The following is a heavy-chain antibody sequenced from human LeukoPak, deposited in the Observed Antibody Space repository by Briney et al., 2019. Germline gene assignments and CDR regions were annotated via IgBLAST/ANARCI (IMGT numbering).Heavy chain of an antibody. CDR2: ISGSGGST. CDR3: AKDGNFDWLLPYYFDY. J-gene: IGHJ4*02. CDR1: GFTFSSYA. V-gene: IGHV3-23*01. D-gene: IGHD3-9*01. Sequence: PGGSLRLSCAASGFTFSSYAMSWVRQAPGKGLEWVSAISGSGGSTYYADSVKGRFTISRDNSKNTLYLQMNSLRAEDMAVYYCAKDGNFDWLLPYYFDYWGQGTLVTVSS.